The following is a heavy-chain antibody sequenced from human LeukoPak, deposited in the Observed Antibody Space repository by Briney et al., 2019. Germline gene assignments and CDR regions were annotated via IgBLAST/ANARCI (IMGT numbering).Heavy chain of an antibody. Sequence: GGSLRLSCAASGFTFSSYAMSWVRQAPGKGLEWVSSISGSGGRTHYTDSVKGRFTISRDNSKNTLYLQMNSLRVDDTAVYYCAKDLHFGSADYWGQGTLVTVSS. D-gene: IGHD3-10*01. J-gene: IGHJ4*02. CDR2: ISGSGGRT. CDR3: AKDLHFGSADY. CDR1: GFTFSSYA. V-gene: IGHV3-23*01.